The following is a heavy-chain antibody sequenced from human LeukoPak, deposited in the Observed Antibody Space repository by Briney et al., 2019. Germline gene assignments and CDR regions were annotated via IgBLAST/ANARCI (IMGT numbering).Heavy chain of an antibody. CDR3: AKGHGDWGGNYFDC. D-gene: IGHD7-27*01. CDR1: GFTFNTCG. Sequence: PGGSLRLSCAASGFTFNTCGLTWVRQAPGKGLEWVSSISGSSGSTDYTDSVKGRFTISRDNSKSTLYLQMNSLRAEDTALYYCAKGHGDWGGNYFDCWGRGTLVTVSS. CDR2: ISGSSGST. V-gene: IGHV3-23*01. J-gene: IGHJ4*02.